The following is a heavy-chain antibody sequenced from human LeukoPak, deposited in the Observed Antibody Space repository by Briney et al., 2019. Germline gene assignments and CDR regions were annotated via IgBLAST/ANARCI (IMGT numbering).Heavy chain of an antibody. Sequence: PGGSLRLSCAASGFNFDTYAMSWVRQVPGKGLEWVSTVSGDGGATHYPDSVRGRFTISRDNSKNTVSLQMNSLRVEDTAVYYCARDVGPIHFDYWGQGNLVTVSS. CDR1: GFNFDTYA. CDR2: VSGDGGAT. V-gene: IGHV3-23*01. CDR3: ARDVGPIHFDY. J-gene: IGHJ4*02.